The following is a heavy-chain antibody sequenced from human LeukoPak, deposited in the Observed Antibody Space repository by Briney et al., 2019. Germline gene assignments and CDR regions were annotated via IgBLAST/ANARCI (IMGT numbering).Heavy chain of an antibody. J-gene: IGHJ6*03. CDR1: GFTFSSYW. V-gene: IGHV3-7*01. CDR2: IKQDGSEK. CDR3: AREDTVTYYYYYMDV. D-gene: IGHD4-17*01. Sequence: GGSLRLSCAASGFTFSSYWMSWVRQAPGKGLEWVANIKQDGSEKYYVDSVKGRFTISRDNAKNSLYLQMNSLRAEDTAVYYCAREDTVTYYYYYMDVWGKGTTVTVSS.